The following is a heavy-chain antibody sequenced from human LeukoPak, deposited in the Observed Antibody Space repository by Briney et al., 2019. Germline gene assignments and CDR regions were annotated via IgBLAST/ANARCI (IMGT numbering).Heavy chain of an antibody. Sequence: GGSLRLSCAASGFTFSSYAMHWVRQAPGKGLEWVAVISYDGSNKYYADSVKGRFTISRDNAKNSLYLQMNSLRLEDTALYYCAKDGFSGGWQQLAQGYFQHWGQGTLVTVSS. D-gene: IGHD6-13*01. J-gene: IGHJ1*01. CDR2: ISYDGSNK. CDR3: AKDGFSGGWQQLAQGYFQH. V-gene: IGHV3-30-3*01. CDR1: GFTFSSYA.